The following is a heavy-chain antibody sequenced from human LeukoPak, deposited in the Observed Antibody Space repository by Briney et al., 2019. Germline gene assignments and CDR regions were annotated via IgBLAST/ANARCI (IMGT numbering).Heavy chain of an antibody. D-gene: IGHD3-3*01. CDR1: GYSFSSDYY. Sequence: SGTLSLTCAVSGYSFSSDYYRCWIRQPPGTGLQRIGSIYQSESTHYNPSLKSRVTISVDTSKNQFSLQLRSVTAADTAVYYCARGLTYYDFWSGHHPGSYYMDVWGKGTTVTVSS. CDR3: ARGLTYYDFWSGHHPGSYYMDV. J-gene: IGHJ6*03. CDR2: IYQSEST. V-gene: IGHV4-38-2*01.